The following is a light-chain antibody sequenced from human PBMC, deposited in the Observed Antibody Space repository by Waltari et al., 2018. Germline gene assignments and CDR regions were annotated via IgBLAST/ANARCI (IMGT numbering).Light chain of an antibody. Sequence: QSALTQPASVSGSLGQSITVSCTGTRSDVGGYNYVSWYQQHPGKAPKLMIYVVNKRPSGVSNRFSGSKSGNMASLTISGLQAEDEADYYCSSYTTSSTYVFGTGTKVTVL. CDR3: SSYTTSSTYV. V-gene: IGLV2-14*01. CDR2: VVN. J-gene: IGLJ1*01. CDR1: RSDVGGYNY.